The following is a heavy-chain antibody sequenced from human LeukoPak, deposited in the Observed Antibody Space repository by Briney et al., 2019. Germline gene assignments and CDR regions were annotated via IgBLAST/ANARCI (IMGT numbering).Heavy chain of an antibody. CDR2: IIPIFGTA. CDR1: GGTFSSYA. Sequence: GASVKVSCKASGGTFSSYAISWVRQAPGQGLEWMGGIIPIFGTANYAQKFQGRVTITTDESTSTAYMELSSLRSEDTAVYYCARDLVAARRTYYYYMDVWGRGTTVTVSS. J-gene: IGHJ6*03. V-gene: IGHV1-69*05. CDR3: ARDLVAARRTYYYYMDV. D-gene: IGHD3-16*02.